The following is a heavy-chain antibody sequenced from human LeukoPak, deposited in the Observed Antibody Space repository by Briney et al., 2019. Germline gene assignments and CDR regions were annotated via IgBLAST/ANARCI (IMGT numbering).Heavy chain of an antibody. Sequence: SQTLSLTCTVSGGSISGGDYYWSWIRQPPGKGLEWIGYIYYSGSTYYNPSLKSRVTISVDTSKNQFSLKLSSVTAADTAVYYCARVGDILTGFDAFDIWGQGTMVTVSS. D-gene: IGHD3-9*01. CDR2: IYYSGST. J-gene: IGHJ3*02. CDR1: GGSISGGDYY. V-gene: IGHV4-30-4*01. CDR3: ARVGDILTGFDAFDI.